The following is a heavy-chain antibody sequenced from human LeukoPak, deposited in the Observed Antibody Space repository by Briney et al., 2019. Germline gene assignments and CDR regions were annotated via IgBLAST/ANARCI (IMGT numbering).Heavy chain of an antibody. Sequence: GGSLRPSCAASGFTFSNALMSWVRQAPGKGLEWVGRIKSKTDGGTTDYAAHVKGRFTISRDDSKNTLYLQMNSLKSEDTAVYYCSAHSSCWYYWGQGTLVTVSS. J-gene: IGHJ4*02. CDR2: IKSKTDGGTT. V-gene: IGHV3-15*01. D-gene: IGHD6-13*01. CDR3: SAHSSCWYY. CDR1: GFTFSNAL.